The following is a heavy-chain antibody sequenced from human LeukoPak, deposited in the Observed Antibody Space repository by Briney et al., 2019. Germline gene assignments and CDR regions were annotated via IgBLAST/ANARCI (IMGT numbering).Heavy chain of an antibody. CDR2: IYPSDSDT. D-gene: IGHD1-26*01. Sequence: GASLKISCKGSGYSSTSYWIGWARQMHPQGLEWMGIIYPSDSDTRYSPPFQGQVPISADESISTAYLQWSSLNASDTAMYYCARQRGSYFDYWGQGTLVTVSS. CDR3: ARQRGSYFDY. CDR1: GYSSTSYW. J-gene: IGHJ4*02. V-gene: IGHV5-51*01.